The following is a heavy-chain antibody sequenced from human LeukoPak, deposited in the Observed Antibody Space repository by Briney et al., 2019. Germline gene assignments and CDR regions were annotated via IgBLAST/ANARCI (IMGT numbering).Heavy chain of an antibody. CDR2: INPNSGGT. Sequence: GASVKVSCKASGYTFTGYYMHWVRQAPGQGLEWMGWINPNSGGTNYAQKFQGRVTMTRDTSISTAYMELSRLRSDDTAVYYCARETPYYYDSSGYYYVGAFDIWGQGTMVTVSS. J-gene: IGHJ3*02. D-gene: IGHD3-22*01. CDR3: ARETPYYYDSSGYYYVGAFDI. V-gene: IGHV1-2*02. CDR1: GYTFTGYY.